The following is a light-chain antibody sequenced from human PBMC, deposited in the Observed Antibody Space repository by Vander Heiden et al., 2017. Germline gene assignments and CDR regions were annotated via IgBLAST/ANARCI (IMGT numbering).Light chain of an antibody. CDR2: LAS. CDR3: MQALESPT. Sequence: DIVMTQSPLSLSSTPGESASISCRSSQSLLYGNGQNYVDWYLQRPGQSPQLLIYLASDRAPGVSDRFSGTGSGTDFTLTISRLEPEDVGVYYCMQALESPTFGQGTTVDIK. J-gene: IGKJ1*01. CDR1: QSLLYGNGQNY. V-gene: IGKV2-28*01.